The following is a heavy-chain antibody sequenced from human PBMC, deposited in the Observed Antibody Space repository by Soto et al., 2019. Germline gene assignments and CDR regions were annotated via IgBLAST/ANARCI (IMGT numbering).Heavy chain of an antibody. CDR1: GGSISSGGYS. CDR2: IYHSGST. V-gene: IGHV4-30-2*01. Sequence: PSETLSLTCAFSGGSISSGGYSWSWIRQPPGKGLEWIGYIYHSGSTYYNPSLKSRVTISVDRSKNQFSLELSSVTAADTAVYYCARVPAPWGKGTLVTVSS. J-gene: IGHJ5*02. CDR3: ARVPAP.